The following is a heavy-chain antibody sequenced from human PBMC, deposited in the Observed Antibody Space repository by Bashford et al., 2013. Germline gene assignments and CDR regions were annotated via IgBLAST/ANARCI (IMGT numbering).Heavy chain of an antibody. J-gene: IGHJ6*03. D-gene: IGHD3-10*01. Sequence: WVRQMPGKGLEWMGIIYPGDSDTRYSPSFQGQVTISADKSISTAYLQWSSLKASDTAMYYCARHGPHTYGSGSYYNVGFDYYYMDVWGKGTTVTVSS. V-gene: IGHV5-51*01. CDR2: IYPGDSDT. CDR3: ARHGPHTYGSGSYYNVGFDYYYMDV.